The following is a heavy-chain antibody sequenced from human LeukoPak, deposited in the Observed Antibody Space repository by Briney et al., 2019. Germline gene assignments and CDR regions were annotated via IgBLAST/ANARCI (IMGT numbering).Heavy chain of an antibody. CDR1: GFTFSGYA. Sequence: GGSLRLSCAASGFTFSGYAMSWVRQAPGKGLEWISAIGDSGGYAMYADSVQGRFTISRDNSKNTLYLQMNSLRAEDTAVYYCAKDPVRRFGVVNLWFDPWGQGTLVTVSS. J-gene: IGHJ5*02. CDR3: AKDPVRRFGVVNLWFDP. V-gene: IGHV3-23*01. CDR2: IGDSGGYA. D-gene: IGHD3-3*01.